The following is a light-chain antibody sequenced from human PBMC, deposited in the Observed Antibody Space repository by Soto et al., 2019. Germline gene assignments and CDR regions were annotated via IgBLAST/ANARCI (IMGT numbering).Light chain of an antibody. V-gene: IGKV1-8*01. CDR3: QQYYSYPRT. CDR1: QGISSY. CDR2: AAS. J-gene: IGKJ1*01. Sequence: AIRMTQSPSSFSASTGDSVTITCRASQGISSYLAWYQQKPGKAPKLLIYAASTLQSGVPSRFSGSGSGTDFTLTISCLQSEDFATYYCQQYYSYPRTFGRGTKVDIK.